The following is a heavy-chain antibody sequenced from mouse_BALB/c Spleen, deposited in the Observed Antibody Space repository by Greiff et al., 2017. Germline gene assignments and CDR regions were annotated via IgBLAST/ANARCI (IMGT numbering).Heavy chain of an antibody. CDR2: IDPANGNT. D-gene: IGHD1-2*01. CDR1: GFNIKDTY. CDR3: ARNPPYYGYDYYAMDY. Sequence: EVMLVESGAELVKPGASVKLSCTASGFNIKDTYMHWVKQRPEQGLEWIGRIDPANGNTKYDPKFQGKATITADTSSNTAYLQLSSLTSEDTAVYYCARNPPYYGYDYYAMDYWGQGTSVTVSS. V-gene: IGHV14-3*02. J-gene: IGHJ4*01.